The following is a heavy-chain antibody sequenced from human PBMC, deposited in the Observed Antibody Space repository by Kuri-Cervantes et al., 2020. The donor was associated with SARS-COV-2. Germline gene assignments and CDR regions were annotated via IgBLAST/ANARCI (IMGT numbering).Heavy chain of an antibody. J-gene: IGHJ5*02. CDR3: ARRFWSGYYYWFDP. D-gene: IGHD3-3*01. V-gene: IGHV4-59*08. CDR2: ISHGGST. CDR1: GGSISSHY. Sequence: SETLSLTCTVSGGSISSHYWSWIRQPSGKGLEWIGMISHGGSTYYNPSLKSRITISVDTSKNQFSLRLSSVTAADTAMYYCARRFWSGYYYWFDPWGQGILVTVSS.